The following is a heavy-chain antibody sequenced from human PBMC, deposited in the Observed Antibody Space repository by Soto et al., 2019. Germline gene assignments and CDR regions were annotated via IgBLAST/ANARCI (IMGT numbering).Heavy chain of an antibody. V-gene: IGHV3-7*03. J-gene: IGHJ4*02. CDR1: GFTFSSYW. CDR3: ARESDTAFAHY. Sequence: VGSLRLSCAASGFTFSSYWMSWVRQAPGKGLEWVANIKQDGSEKYYVDSVKGRFTISRDNAKNSLYLQMNSLRAEDTAVYYCARESDTAFAHYWGQGALVTVSS. CDR2: IKQDGSEK. D-gene: IGHD5-18*01.